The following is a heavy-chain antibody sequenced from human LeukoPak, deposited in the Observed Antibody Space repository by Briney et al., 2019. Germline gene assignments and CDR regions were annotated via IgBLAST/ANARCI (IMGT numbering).Heavy chain of an antibody. Sequence: SETLSLTCTVSGGSISSYYWSWIRKPPGKGLEWIGYIYYSGSTNYNPSLKSRVTISVGTSKNQFSLKLSSVTAADTAVYYCARASNYYDSSVVDYWGQGTLVTVSS. J-gene: IGHJ4*02. V-gene: IGHV4-59*01. CDR3: ARASNYYDSSVVDY. D-gene: IGHD3-22*01. CDR2: IYYSGST. CDR1: GGSISSYY.